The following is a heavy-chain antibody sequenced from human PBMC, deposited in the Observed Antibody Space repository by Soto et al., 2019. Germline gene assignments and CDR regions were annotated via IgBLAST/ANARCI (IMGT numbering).Heavy chain of an antibody. V-gene: IGHV4-31*03. CDR1: AGCISTCGYY. CDR3: VRAFGVVVVGATFVVNWFDP. CDR2: IYYSGST. Sequence: KASETLSLTCTVSAGCISTCGYYWSWIRQHPGKGLAWLGYIYYSGSTYYNPSLKSRVTISVDTSKNQFSMKLSAVTAADTAVYYCVRAFGVVVVGATFVVNWFDPWGQGTLVTVSS. J-gene: IGHJ5*02. D-gene: IGHD2-15*01.